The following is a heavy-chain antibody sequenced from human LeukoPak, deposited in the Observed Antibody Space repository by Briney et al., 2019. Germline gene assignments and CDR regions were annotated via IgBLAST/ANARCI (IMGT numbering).Heavy chain of an antibody. D-gene: IGHD6-13*01. V-gene: IGHV4-34*01. J-gene: IGHJ5*02. CDR3: ARLRLGSSWYFPHLYNWFDP. CDR2: INHSGST. CDR1: GGSFSGYY. Sequence: SETLSLTCAVYGGSFSGYYWSWIRQPPGKGLEWIGEINHSGSTNYNPSLKSRVTISVDTSKNQFSLKLSSVTAADTAVYYCARLRLGSSWYFPHLYNWFDPWGQGTLVTVSS.